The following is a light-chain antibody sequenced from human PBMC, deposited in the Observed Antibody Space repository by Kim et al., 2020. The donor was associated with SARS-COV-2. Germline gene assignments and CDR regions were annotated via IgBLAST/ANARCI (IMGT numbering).Light chain of an antibody. V-gene: IGKV1-33*01. CDR3: HQYDKFPQT. Sequence: ASIGDRVTITCQARQDINDYLDWYQQKPGKVPKLLIYDVSRLEAGVPARFSGSGSGTDFTLTISSLQPEDVATYYCHQYDKFPQTFGPGTKVDIK. CDR2: DVS. CDR1: QDINDY. J-gene: IGKJ3*01.